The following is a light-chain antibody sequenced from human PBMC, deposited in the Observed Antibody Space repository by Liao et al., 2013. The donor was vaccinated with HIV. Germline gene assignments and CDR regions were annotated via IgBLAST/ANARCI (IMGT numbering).Light chain of an antibody. CDR3: QAWESSGDHFWV. J-gene: IGLJ3*02. V-gene: IGLV3-1*01. CDR2: QDN. CDR1: YLGDKH. Sequence: SYELTQPPSVSVSPGQTATITCYGIYLGDKHVCWYQQRPGQSPVLLICQDNIRPSGIPERFSGSNSGNTATLTISGTQPVDEAEYFCQAWESSGDHFWVFGGGTKLTVL.